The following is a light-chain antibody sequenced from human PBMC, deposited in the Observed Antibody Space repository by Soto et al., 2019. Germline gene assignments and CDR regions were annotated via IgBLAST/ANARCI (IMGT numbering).Light chain of an antibody. V-gene: IGLV2-14*01. CDR3: SSYTSSSTRSVV. CDR2: GVS. J-gene: IGLJ2*01. Sequence: QYALTQPASVSGSPGQSITISCTGTSSDVGGYNYVSWYQQHPGKAPKLMIYGVSNRPSGVSNRFSGSKSGNTASLTISGLQAEDEADYYCSSYTSSSTRSVVFGGGTKLTVL. CDR1: SSDVGGYNY.